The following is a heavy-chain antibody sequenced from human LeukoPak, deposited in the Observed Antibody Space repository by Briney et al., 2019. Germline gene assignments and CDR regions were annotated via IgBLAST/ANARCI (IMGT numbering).Heavy chain of an antibody. Sequence: HSGGSLRLSCAASGFTFSSYEMNWVRQAPGKGLEWVSYISSSGSTIYYADSVKGRFTISRDNARNSLYLQMNSLRAEDTAVYYCASLLVVITGTPFDYWGQGTLVTVSS. CDR1: GFTFSSYE. V-gene: IGHV3-48*03. CDR2: ISSSGSTI. J-gene: IGHJ4*02. CDR3: ASLLVVITGTPFDY. D-gene: IGHD3-22*01.